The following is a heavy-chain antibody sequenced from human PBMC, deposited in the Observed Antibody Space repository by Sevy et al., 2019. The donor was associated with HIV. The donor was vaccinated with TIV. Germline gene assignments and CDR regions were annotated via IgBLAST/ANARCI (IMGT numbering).Heavy chain of an antibody. CDR3: ARDSAVVPRALVY. D-gene: IGHD2-15*01. CDR1: GDSISSYF. V-gene: IGHV4-59*01. CDR2: IYYNGSS. Sequence: SETLSLTCNVSGDSISSYFWSWFRQPPGKGLEWVGDIYYNGSSEDNPSPRNRVTISIDTSKKYLSMKLTSVTAADTAVYYCARDSAVVPRALVYWGQGTLVTVSS. J-gene: IGHJ4*02.